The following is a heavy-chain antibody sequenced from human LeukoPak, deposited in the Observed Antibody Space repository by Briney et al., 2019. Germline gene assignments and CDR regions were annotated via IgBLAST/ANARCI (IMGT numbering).Heavy chain of an antibody. CDR2: ISYDGSNK. CDR1: GFTFSSYG. D-gene: IGHD5-18*01. CDR3: AKTPGELWSWYDY. J-gene: IGHJ4*02. Sequence: GGSLRLSCAASGFTFSSYGMHWVRQAPGKGLEWVAVISYDGSNKYYADSVKGRFTISRDNSKNTLYLQMNSLRAEDTAVYYCAKTPGELWSWYDYWGRGTLVTVSS. V-gene: IGHV3-30*18.